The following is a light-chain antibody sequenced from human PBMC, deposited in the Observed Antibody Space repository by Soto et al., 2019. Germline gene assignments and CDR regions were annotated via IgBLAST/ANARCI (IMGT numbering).Light chain of an antibody. CDR1: SSNIGSGYD. CDR3: QSYDSSLSAL. V-gene: IGLV1-40*01. J-gene: IGLJ3*02. CDR2: GNS. Sequence: QSVLTQPPSVSAAPGQRVTISCTGSSSNIGSGYDLHWYQQLTGTGPKLLIYGNSNRPSGVPDRFSCSKSGTSAYRAITGLKPQDEADDDCQSYDSSLSALFGGGTKLTVL.